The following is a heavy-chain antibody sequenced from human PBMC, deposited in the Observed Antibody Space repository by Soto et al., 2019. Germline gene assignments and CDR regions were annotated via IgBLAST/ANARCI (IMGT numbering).Heavy chain of an antibody. J-gene: IGHJ4*02. CDR2: IIPDYNTL. D-gene: IGHD6-13*01. Sequence: QAQVVQSGAEVRKPGASVKLSCKASEGTFNSYAIAWVRQAPGQGLEWMGGIIPDYNTLNYAQKFQDRVTITADDSTTTVYMALSSLRSDDTAVYFCASGASRWYPYFFDSWAQGTRVTVSS. CDR3: ASGASRWYPYFFDS. V-gene: IGHV1-69*01. CDR1: EGTFNSYA.